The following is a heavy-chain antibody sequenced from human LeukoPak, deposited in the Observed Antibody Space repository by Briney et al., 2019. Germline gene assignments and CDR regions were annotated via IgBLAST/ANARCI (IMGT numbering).Heavy chain of an antibody. D-gene: IGHD3-9*01. J-gene: IGHJ6*03. V-gene: IGHV3-23*01. CDR2: ISGSGGST. CDR1: GFTFSSYA. CDR3: ARVDYDILTGYYAHYYYYYMDV. Sequence: AGGSLRLSCAASGFTFSSYAMSWVRQAPGKGLEWVSAISGSGGSTYYADSVKGRFTISRDNAKNSLYLQMNSLRAEDTAVYYCARVDYDILTGYYAHYYYYYMDVWGKGTTVTISS.